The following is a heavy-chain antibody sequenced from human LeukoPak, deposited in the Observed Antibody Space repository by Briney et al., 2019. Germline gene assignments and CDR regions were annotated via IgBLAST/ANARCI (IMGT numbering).Heavy chain of an antibody. CDR2: ISGSGGST. D-gene: IGHD6-19*01. Sequence: GGSLRLSCAASGFTFSSYAMNWVRQAPGKGLEWASTISGSGGSTYYADSVKGRFTISRDNSKNTLYLQMNSLRAEDTAVYYCAKDRNSGGWYGELRDYWGQGTLVTVSS. CDR1: GFTFSSYA. J-gene: IGHJ4*02. V-gene: IGHV3-23*01. CDR3: AKDRNSGGWYGELRDY.